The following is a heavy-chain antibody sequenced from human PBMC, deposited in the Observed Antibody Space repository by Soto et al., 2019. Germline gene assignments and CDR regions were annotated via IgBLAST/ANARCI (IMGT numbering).Heavy chain of an antibody. D-gene: IGHD6-13*01. J-gene: IGHJ4*02. CDR1: GGYFSSSSYY. CDR2: VYHSGST. CDR3: ARGRYSSSWYGH. Sequence: PSETLSLTCTVPGGYFSSSSYYWGWVRQPPGKGLEWIGGVYHSGSTNYNPSLKSRVTISVDTSKNQFSLKLSSVTAADTAVYYCARGRYSSSWYGHWGQGTLVTVSS. V-gene: IGHV4-39*07.